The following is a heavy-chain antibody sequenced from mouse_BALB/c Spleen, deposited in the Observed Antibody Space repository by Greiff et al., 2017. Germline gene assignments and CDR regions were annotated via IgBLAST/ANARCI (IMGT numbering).Heavy chain of an antibody. V-gene: IGHV2-9*02. CDR3: ARDYDYPYYYAMDY. J-gene: IGHJ4*01. D-gene: IGHD2-4*01. CDR1: GFSLTSYG. Sequence: VQVVESGPGLVAPSQSLSITCTVSGFSLTSYGVHWVRQPPGKGLEWLGVIWAGGSTNYNSALMSRLSISKDNSKSQVFLKMNSLQTDDTAMYYCARDYDYPYYYAMDYWGQGTSVTVSS. CDR2: IWAGGST.